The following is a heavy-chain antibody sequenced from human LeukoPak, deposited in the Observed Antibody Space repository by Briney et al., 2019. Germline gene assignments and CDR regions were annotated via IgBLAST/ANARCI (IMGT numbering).Heavy chain of an antibody. CDR3: AKDYGYANDY. D-gene: IGHD2-8*01. V-gene: IGHV3-30*02. Sequence: GGSLRLSCAASGFTFSSYGMHWVRQAPGKGLEWVAFVRYDGSNKYYAESVKGRFTISRDNSKNTLSLQMNSLRPEDTAVYYCAKDYGYANDYWGQGTLVTVSS. J-gene: IGHJ4*02. CDR1: GFTFSSYG. CDR2: VRYDGSNK.